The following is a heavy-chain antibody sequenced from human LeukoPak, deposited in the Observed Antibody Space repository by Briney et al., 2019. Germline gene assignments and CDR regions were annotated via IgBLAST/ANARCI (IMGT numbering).Heavy chain of an antibody. Sequence: ASVKVSCKASGYTFTSYYMHWVRQAPGQGLEWMGIINPSGGSTSYAQKFQGRVTITADKSTSTAYMELSSLRSEDTAVYYCARDMKRSRARWENLGFDPWGQGTLVTVSS. CDR2: INPSGGST. V-gene: IGHV1-46*01. CDR3: ARDMKRSRARWENLGFDP. D-gene: IGHD1-26*01. CDR1: GYTFTSYY. J-gene: IGHJ5*02.